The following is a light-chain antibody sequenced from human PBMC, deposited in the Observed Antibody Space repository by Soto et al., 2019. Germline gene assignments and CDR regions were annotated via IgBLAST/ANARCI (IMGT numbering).Light chain of an antibody. CDR1: SSNIGNNY. V-gene: IGLV1-51*01. CDR3: GTWDSSLNAVV. CDR2: HNN. Sequence: QSVLTQPPSVSAAPGQKVTISCSGSSSNIGNNYASLYQHLPGTAPKLLIYHNNKRPSAIPDRFSDSKSGTSATLVITGLQTGDEADYYCGTWDSSLNAVVFGGGTKLTVL. J-gene: IGLJ2*01.